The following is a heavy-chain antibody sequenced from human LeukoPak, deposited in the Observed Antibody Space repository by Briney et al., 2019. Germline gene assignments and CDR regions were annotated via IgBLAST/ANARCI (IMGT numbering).Heavy chain of an antibody. Sequence: GGSLRLSCAASGFTFSSYEMNWVRQAPGKGLEWVANIKQDGSEKYYVDSVKGRFTISRDNAKNSLYLQMNSLRAEDTAVYYCARDLTKVRYNWFDPWGQGTLVTVSS. CDR3: ARDLTKVRYNWFDP. CDR2: IKQDGSEK. CDR1: GFTFSSYE. V-gene: IGHV3-7*01. J-gene: IGHJ5*02. D-gene: IGHD3-10*01.